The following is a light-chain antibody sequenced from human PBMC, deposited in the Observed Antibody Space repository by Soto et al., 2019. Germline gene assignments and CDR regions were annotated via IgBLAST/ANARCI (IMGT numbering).Light chain of an antibody. CDR3: QQYDDLPFT. CDR1: QGIGNY. CDR2: EAS. J-gene: IGKJ4*01. V-gene: IGKV1-33*01. Sequence: DIQMTQSPSSLSASVGDRVTITCQASQGIGNYLTWSQQKPGKAPKLLIYEASNLETGVPSSFSGSGSGTDFTFTINSLQPEDIATYYCQQYDDLPFTFGGGTKVEIK.